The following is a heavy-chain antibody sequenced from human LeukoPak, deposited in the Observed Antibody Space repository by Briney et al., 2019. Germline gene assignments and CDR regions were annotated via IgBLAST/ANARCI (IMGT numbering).Heavy chain of an antibody. V-gene: IGHV1-46*01. CDR2: INPSGGST. CDR3: ARGYCSSTSCYSNWFDP. J-gene: IGHJ5*02. Sequence: GASVKVSCKASGYTFTSYYMHWVRQAPGQGLEWMGIINPSGGSTSYVQKFQGRVTITADKSTSTAYMELSSLRSEDTAVYYCARGYCSSTSCYSNWFDPWGQGTLVTVSS. CDR1: GYTFTSYY. D-gene: IGHD2-2*01.